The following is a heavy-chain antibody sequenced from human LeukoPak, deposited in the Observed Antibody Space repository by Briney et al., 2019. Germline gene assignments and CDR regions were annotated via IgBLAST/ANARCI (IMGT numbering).Heavy chain of an antibody. CDR1: GGSFSGYY. CDR2: INHSGST. D-gene: IGHD3-3*01. CDR3: ARGGTYYDFWSGYYQYNWFDA. V-gene: IGHV4-34*01. J-gene: IGHJ5*02. Sequence: PSEALSLTCDVYGGSFSGYYWSWIRQPPGKGLEWIGEINHSGSTNYNPSLKSRVTISVDTSKNQFSLTLSSVTAADTAVYYCARGGTYYDFWSGYYQYNWFDAWGQGTLVTVSS.